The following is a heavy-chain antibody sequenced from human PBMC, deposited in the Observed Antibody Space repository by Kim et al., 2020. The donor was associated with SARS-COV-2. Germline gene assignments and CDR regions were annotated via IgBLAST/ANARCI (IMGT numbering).Heavy chain of an antibody. J-gene: IGHJ4*02. D-gene: IGHD2-21*02. CDR2: ISYDGSNK. V-gene: IGHV3-30*04. CDR1: GFTFSSYA. Sequence: GGSLRLSCAASGFTFSSYAMHWVRQAPGKGLEWVAVISYDGSNKYYADSVKGRFTISRDNSKNTLYLQMNSLRAEDTAVYYCAREEKSQHIVVVTAILPWRYFDYWGQGTLVTVSS. CDR3: AREEKSQHIVVVTAILPWRYFDY.